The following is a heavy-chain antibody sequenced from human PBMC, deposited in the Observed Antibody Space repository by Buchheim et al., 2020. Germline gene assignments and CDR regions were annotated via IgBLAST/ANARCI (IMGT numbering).Heavy chain of an antibody. J-gene: IGHJ4*02. V-gene: IGHV3-23*01. Sequence: EVQLLESGGALVQPGGSLRLSCTASGFTFSTYAMIWVRQAPGKGLEWVSSLSNSGRAKYYAGSVKGRFTVSRDNSQNTVDLQMNSLKVDDTAVYYCAKDPTGAPSGPMDNWGQGTL. CDR1: GFTFSTYA. CDR2: LSNSGRAK. CDR3: AKDPTGAPSGPMDN. D-gene: IGHD1-14*01.